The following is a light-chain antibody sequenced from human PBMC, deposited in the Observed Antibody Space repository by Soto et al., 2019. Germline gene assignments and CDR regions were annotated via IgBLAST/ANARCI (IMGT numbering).Light chain of an antibody. CDR1: QSVSSSY. CDR3: QQYGSSPTT. J-gene: IGKJ1*01. V-gene: IGKV3-20*01. Sequence: EIVLTQSPGTLSLSPGERATLSCRASQSVSSSYLAWYQQKPGQAPRLLIYGASSRATGIPDRFSGSGSWTDFTLTSSRLEPEDFAVYYCQQYGSSPTTFVQGTKVEIK. CDR2: GAS.